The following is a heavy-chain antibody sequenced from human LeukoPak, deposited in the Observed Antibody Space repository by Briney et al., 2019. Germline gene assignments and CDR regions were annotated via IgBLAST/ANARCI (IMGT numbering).Heavy chain of an antibody. CDR1: GYTFTSYY. CDR3: AREGTFYYASGSYKGAEYLQH. V-gene: IGHV1-46*01. CDR2: ITPMTGMA. Sequence: GASVKVSCKSSGYTFTSYYMHWVRQAPGQGLEWMGRITPMTGMADYAQRFQGRVTVTADKSTNTAYMELSSLRSEDTALYYCAREGTFYYASGSYKGAEYLQHWGQGTLVTVSS. D-gene: IGHD3-10*01. J-gene: IGHJ1*01.